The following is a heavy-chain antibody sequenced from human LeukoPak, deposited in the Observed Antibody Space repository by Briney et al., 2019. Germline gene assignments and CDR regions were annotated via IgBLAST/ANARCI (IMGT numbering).Heavy chain of an antibody. D-gene: IGHD3-22*01. CDR1: EYTFTGYY. V-gene: IGHV1-2*02. CDR2: INPKSRGT. CDR3: ARGASPTYYYDSSGFFSFDY. J-gene: IGHJ4*02. Sequence: ASVKVSCKASEYTFTGYYIHWVRQAPGQGLEWMGWINPKSRGTDYAQKFRGRVTLTRDKPISTVYMELNALRSDDTAVYYCARGASPTYYYDSSGFFSFDYWGQGTLVTVSS.